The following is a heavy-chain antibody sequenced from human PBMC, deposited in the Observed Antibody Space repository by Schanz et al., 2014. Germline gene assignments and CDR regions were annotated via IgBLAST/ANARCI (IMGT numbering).Heavy chain of an antibody. D-gene: IGHD3-10*01. CDR3: ARAKRFGDMDV. CDR1: GYTFTAYG. Sequence: VQSVHSGTEVQKLGASVKVSCQTSGYTFTAYGINWVRQAPGQGLEWIGWISAQTGDTRYAQKMQGRVTMTRDVSSTTAFLELSSLRYDDTAVYYCARAKRFGDMDVWGHGTTVTVSS. J-gene: IGHJ6*02. CDR2: ISAQTGDT. V-gene: IGHV1-18*01.